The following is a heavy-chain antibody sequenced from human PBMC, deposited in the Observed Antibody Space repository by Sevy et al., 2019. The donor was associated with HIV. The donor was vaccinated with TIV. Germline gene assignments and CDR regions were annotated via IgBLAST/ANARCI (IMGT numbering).Heavy chain of an antibody. D-gene: IGHD3-22*01. CDR1: GFTFSSHY. V-gene: IGHV3-7*01. J-gene: IGHJ3*02. CDR3: AREALYYYDSERHYDDAFDM. Sequence: GGYLRLSCAASGFTFSSHYMSWVRQAPGKGLEWVANIKQDGSDKLYVESVKGRFTISRDNAKNSLYLQLSSLRAEDTAMYFCAREALYYYDSERHYDDAFDMWGPGTMVTVSS. CDR2: IKQDGSDK.